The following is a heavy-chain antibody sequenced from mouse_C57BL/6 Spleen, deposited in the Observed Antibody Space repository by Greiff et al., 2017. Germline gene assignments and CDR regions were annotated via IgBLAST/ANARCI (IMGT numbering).Heavy chain of an antibody. CDR3: ASGTTAEDY. CDR2: IYPSDSET. J-gene: IGHJ2*01. D-gene: IGHD1-2*01. Sequence: QVQLQQPGAELVRPGSSVKLSCKASGYTFTSYWMDWVKQRPGPGLEWIGNIYPSDSETHYNQKFKDKAPLTVDKSSSTAYMQLSSLTSEDSAVYYCASGTTAEDYWGQGTTLTVSS. V-gene: IGHV1-61*01. CDR1: GYTFTSYW.